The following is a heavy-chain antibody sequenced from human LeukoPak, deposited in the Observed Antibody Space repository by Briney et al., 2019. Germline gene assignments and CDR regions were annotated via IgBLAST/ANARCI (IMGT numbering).Heavy chain of an antibody. CDR3: ATGHYISGNDY. D-gene: IGHD3-10*01. J-gene: IGHJ4*02. Sequence: AAVRVSCKASGYTFTVYIGHWVRQAPGQGLEWMGWIDPNSGGTNYAQKFQGRVTMTRDTSISTAYMELSRLRSDDTAVYYCATGHYISGNDYWGQGTLVTVSS. CDR1: GYTFTVYI. V-gene: IGHV1-2*02. CDR2: IDPNSGGT.